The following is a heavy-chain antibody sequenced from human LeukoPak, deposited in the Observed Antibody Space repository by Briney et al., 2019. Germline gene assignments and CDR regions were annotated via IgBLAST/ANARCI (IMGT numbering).Heavy chain of an antibody. D-gene: IGHD4-11*01. CDR3: ARDLTVTSTCWFDL. CDR2: ITGSSTYI. V-gene: IGHV3-21*01. Sequence: GGSLRLSCAVSGFTFSSYTMNWVRQAPGKGLEWVSSITGSSTYIYYADSVKGRFTISRDNAKNSLYLQMNNLGAEYTAVYYCARDLTVTSTCWFDLWGQGTLVTVSS. CDR1: GFTFSSYT. J-gene: IGHJ5*02.